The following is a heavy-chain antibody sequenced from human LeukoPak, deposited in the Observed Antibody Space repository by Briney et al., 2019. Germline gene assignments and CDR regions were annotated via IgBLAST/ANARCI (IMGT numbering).Heavy chain of an antibody. CDR2: INPNTGGT. CDR3: ARVRTKTIFGASDAFDL. V-gene: IGHV1-2*02. Sequence: ASVKVSCKASGYTFTGYYIHWVRQAPGQGLQWMGWINPNTGGTNFAPKFQSRLTLTSDTPMRTAYMELSSLKSDDTAVYYCARVRTKTIFGASDAFDLWGQGTLVTVSS. CDR1: GYTFTGYY. D-gene: IGHD3-3*01. J-gene: IGHJ3*01.